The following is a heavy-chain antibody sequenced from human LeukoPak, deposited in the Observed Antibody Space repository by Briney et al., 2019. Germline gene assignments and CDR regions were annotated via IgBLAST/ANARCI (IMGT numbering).Heavy chain of an antibody. D-gene: IGHD2-2*02. V-gene: IGHV4-39*01. J-gene: IGHJ4*02. Sequence: PSETLSLTCTVSGASIYTSSSYWGWIHQPPGKGLEWIASVYYTGSTYYSPSLKSRATISVDTSKNQFSLELNSVTAADTAVYYCTTSRTNDCSSPSCYTDYWGQGTLVTVSS. CDR1: GASIYTSSSY. CDR2: VYYTGST. CDR3: TTSRTNDCSSPSCYTDY.